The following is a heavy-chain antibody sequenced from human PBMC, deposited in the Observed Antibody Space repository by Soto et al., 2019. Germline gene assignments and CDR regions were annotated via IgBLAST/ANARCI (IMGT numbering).Heavy chain of an antibody. Sequence: SVKVCCKASGGTFSSYAISWVRQAPGQGLEWMGGIIPIFGTANYAQKFQGRVTITADESTSTAYMELSSLRSEDTAVYYCARSTRGSGSYYLDYYYYYGMDVWGQGTTVTVSS. CDR3: ARSTRGSGSYYLDYYYYYGMDV. V-gene: IGHV1-69*13. CDR2: IIPIFGTA. D-gene: IGHD3-10*01. J-gene: IGHJ6*02. CDR1: GGTFSSYA.